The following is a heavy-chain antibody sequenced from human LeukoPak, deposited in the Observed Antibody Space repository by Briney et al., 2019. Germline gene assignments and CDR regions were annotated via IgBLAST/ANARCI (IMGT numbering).Heavy chain of an antibody. V-gene: IGHV1-18*01. CDR1: GYTFTTFG. D-gene: IGHD2-15*01. CDR3: AKEKEDTSSFDH. J-gene: IGHJ4*02. CDR2: INTYNDKT. Sequence: GASVKVSCKTSGYTFTTFGGSWGRQGPGQGLEWMGWINTYNDKTNYARNFQGRVTMTTDTSTNTVYIELRSLRSDDTAMYYCAKEKEDTSSFDHWGQGTLVAVSS.